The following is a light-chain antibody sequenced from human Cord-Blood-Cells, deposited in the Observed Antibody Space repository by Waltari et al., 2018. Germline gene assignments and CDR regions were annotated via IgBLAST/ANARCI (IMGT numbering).Light chain of an antibody. Sequence: VMTQSLIPLPVIPGEAASILCGSSQSLLHSNGYNYLDWYLQKPGQSPLLLIYLGSNRASGVPDRFSGSGSCTDFTLKISRVEAEDVGVYYCMQALQTLTFGGGTKVEIK. V-gene: IGKV2-28*01. CDR3: MQALQTLT. J-gene: IGKJ4*01. CDR1: QSLLHSNGYNY. CDR2: LGS.